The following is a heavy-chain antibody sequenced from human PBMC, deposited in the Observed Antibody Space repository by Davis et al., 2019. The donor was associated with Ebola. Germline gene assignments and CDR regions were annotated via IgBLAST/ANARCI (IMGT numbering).Heavy chain of an antibody. Sequence: GESLKISCEVSGFSVSGKYMSWVRQAPGKGPAWVAVFYTDERTYYADSVKGRFTVSRDNSENMLYLQMSTLRVEDTAVYYCARDQIVVVVAATSPYYYYGMDVWGKGTTVTVSS. V-gene: IGHV3-53*01. J-gene: IGHJ6*04. CDR2: FYTDERT. D-gene: IGHD2-15*01. CDR1: GFSVSGKY. CDR3: ARDQIVVVVAATSPYYYYGMDV.